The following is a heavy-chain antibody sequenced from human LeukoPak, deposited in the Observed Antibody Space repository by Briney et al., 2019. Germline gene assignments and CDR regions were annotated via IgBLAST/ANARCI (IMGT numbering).Heavy chain of an antibody. J-gene: IGHJ4*02. CDR2: ISAYNGNT. V-gene: IGHV1-18*01. CDR3: AKAPISYGSGSLDY. CDR1: GYTFTSYG. D-gene: IGHD3-10*01. Sequence: GASVKVSCKASGYTFTSYGISWVRQAPGQGLEWMGWISAYNGNTNYAQKLQGRVTMTTDTSTSTAYMELRSLRSDDTALYYCAKAPISYGSGSLDYWGQGTLVTVSS.